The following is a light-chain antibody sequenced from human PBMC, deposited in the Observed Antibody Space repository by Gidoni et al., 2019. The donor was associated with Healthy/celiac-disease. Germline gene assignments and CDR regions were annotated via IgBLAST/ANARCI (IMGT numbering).Light chain of an antibody. CDR2: EVS. CDR1: SSDVGGYNY. CDR3: SSYTRSSTLYV. Sequence: SALTQPASVSGSPGQSITISCTGTSSDVGGYNYVPWYQQHPGEDPKLMIYEVSNRPSRVSNRFSGSKSGDTASLTISGLQAEDEADYYCSSYTRSSTLYVFGTGTKVTVL. V-gene: IGLV2-14*01. J-gene: IGLJ1*01.